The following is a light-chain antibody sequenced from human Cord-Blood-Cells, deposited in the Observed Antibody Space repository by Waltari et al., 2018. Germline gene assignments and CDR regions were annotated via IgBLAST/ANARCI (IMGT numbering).Light chain of an antibody. CDR3: QQYNNWPRT. CDR1: QSVSSN. Sequence: EIVMTQSPATLSVYPGERATLSCRASQSVSSNLAWYQQKPGQPPRLLIYGASTRATGIPARFSGSGSGTEFTLTISSLQSEDFAVYYCQQYNNWPRTFGQGTKLEIK. CDR2: GAS. V-gene: IGKV3-15*01. J-gene: IGKJ2*01.